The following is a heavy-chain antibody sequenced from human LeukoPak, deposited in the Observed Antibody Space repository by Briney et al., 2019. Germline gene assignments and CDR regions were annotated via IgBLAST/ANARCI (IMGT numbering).Heavy chain of an antibody. V-gene: IGHV1-18*01. CDR3: ARYTVEMATNDARDI. D-gene: IGHD5-24*01. CDR1: DYTFTSYG. Sequence: GASVKVSCKASDYTFTSYGISWVRQAPGQGLEWMGWISTYNGNTNYAQKFQGRVTMTTDTSTSTVYMELRSLRSDDTAVYYCARYTVEMATNDARDIWGEGTMVTVSS. J-gene: IGHJ3*02. CDR2: ISTYNGNT.